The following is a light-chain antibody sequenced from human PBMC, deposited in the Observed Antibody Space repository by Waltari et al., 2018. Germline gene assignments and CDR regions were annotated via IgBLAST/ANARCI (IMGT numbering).Light chain of an antibody. J-gene: IGLJ2*01. CDR2: EVS. Sequence: QSALTQPPSASGSPGQSVTISCTETSSDVGAYNYVSWYQQHPGKAPKLMIYEVSKRPSGVPDRFSGSKSGNTASLTVSGLQAEDEADYYCSSYAGSNNFDVVFGGGTKLTVL. CDR1: SSDVGAYNY. V-gene: IGLV2-8*01. CDR3: SSYAGSNNFDVV.